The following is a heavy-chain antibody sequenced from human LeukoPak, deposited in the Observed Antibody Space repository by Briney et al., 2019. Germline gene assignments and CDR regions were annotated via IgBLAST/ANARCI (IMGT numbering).Heavy chain of an antibody. J-gene: IGHJ4*02. V-gene: IGHV3-30*02. CDR1: GFTFSSYE. CDR2: IRYDGSNK. D-gene: IGHD4-17*01. Sequence: GGSLRLSCAASGFTFSSYEMNWVRQAPGKGLEWVAFIRYDGSNKYYADSVKGRFTISRDNSKNMLYLQMNSPRAEDTAVYYCAKNPDSYGDYFDYWGQGTLVTVSS. CDR3: AKNPDSYGDYFDY.